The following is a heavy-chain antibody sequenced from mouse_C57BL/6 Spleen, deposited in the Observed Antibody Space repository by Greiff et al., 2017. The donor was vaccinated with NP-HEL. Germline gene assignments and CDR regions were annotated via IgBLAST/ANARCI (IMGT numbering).Heavy chain of an antibody. CDR1: GYTFTSYW. V-gene: IGHV1-59*01. J-gene: IGHJ2*01. CDR2: IDPSDSYT. CDR3: ANYYGTD. D-gene: IGHD1-1*01. Sequence: QVQLKQPGAELVRPGTSVKLSCKASGYTFTSYWMHWVKQRPGQGLEWIGVIDPSDSYTNYNQKFKGKATLTVDTSSSTAYMQLSSLTSEDSAVYYCANYYGTDWGQGTTLTVSS.